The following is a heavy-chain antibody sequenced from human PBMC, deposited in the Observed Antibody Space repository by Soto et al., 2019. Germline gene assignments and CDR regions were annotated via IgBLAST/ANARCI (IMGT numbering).Heavy chain of an antibody. V-gene: IGHV3-15*01. J-gene: IGHJ4*02. CDR1: GFNFSSAW. CDR3: TTAPPVM. Sequence: VPLVESGGGVVKPGGSLGLSCAASGFNFSSAWMSWVRQAPGRGLEWVGRLKSKADGGATDYAAPVKGRFTISRDDSKNRLSLQMNSLKTEDTVVYYCTTAPPVMWGQGTLVTVSS. CDR2: LKSKADGGAT. D-gene: IGHD3-16*01.